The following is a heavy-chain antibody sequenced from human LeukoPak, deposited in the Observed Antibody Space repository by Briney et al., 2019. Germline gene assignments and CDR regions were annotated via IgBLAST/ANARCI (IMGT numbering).Heavy chain of an antibody. Sequence: QAGGSLTLSCAASGFTFYMYAMSWVRQAPGKGLEWVASMCGTAGCTFYPDSVKGRFTISRDNSKNILYLQMNSLRAEDTALYYCARDRRGSSWGYYFDYWGQGTLVTVSS. J-gene: IGHJ4*02. D-gene: IGHD2-15*01. CDR3: ARDRRGSSWGYYFDY. V-gene: IGHV3-23*01. CDR1: GFTFYMYA. CDR2: MCGTAGCT.